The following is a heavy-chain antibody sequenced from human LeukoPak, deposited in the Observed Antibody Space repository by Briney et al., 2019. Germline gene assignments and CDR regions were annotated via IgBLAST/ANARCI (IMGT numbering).Heavy chain of an antibody. Sequence: GGSLRLSCAASGFTFSSYAMHWVRQAPGKGLEWVAVISYDGSNKYYADSVKGRFTISRGNAKNTLYLQMNSLRAEDTAVYYCARPLTSPVGYYYMDVWGKGTTVTISS. CDR3: ARPLTSPVGYYYMDV. CDR2: ISYDGSNK. V-gene: IGHV3-30*04. CDR1: GFTFSSYA. J-gene: IGHJ6*03. D-gene: IGHD3-9*01.